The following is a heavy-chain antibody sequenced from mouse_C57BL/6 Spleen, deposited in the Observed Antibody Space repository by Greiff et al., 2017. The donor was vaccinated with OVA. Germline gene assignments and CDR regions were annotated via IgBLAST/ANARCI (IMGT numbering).Heavy chain of an antibody. D-gene: IGHD1-1*01. CDR2: IYPGNSDT. J-gene: IGHJ2*01. CDR1: GYTFTSYW. CDR3: TRLDYYGSSYGY. Sequence: EVQLQQSGTVLARPGASVKMSCKTSGYTFTSYWMHWVKQRPGQGLEWIGAIYPGNSDTSYNQKFKGKAKLTAATSASTAYMELSSLTNEDSAVYYCTRLDYYGSSYGYWGQGTTLTVSS. V-gene: IGHV1-5*01.